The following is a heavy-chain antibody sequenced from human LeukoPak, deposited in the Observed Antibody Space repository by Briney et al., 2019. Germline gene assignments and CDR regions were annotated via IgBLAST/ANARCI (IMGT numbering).Heavy chain of an antibody. V-gene: IGHV3-66*02. CDR1: GFTVSSNY. D-gene: IGHD2-21*02. CDR3: ARAVGVTAIHNAFDI. Sequence: GGSLRLSCAASGFTVSSNYMSWVRQAPGKGLEWVSVIYSGGGTDYADSVKGRFTISKDNSKNTLYLQMNSLRAEDTAVYYCARAVGVTAIHNAFDIWGQGTMVTVSS. CDR2: IYSGGGT. J-gene: IGHJ3*02.